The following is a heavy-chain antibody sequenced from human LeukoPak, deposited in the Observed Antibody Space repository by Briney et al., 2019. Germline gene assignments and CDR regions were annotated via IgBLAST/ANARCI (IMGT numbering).Heavy chain of an antibody. CDR2: IYYSGST. D-gene: IGHD3-22*01. CDR1: GGSISSSSYY. V-gene: IGHV4-39*07. J-gene: IGHJ4*02. CDR3: ARVREHYYYDSSGYYYLDY. Sequence: PSETLSLTCTVSGGSISSSSYYWGWIRQPPGKGLEWIGSIYYSGSTYYNPSLESRVTISVDTSKNQFSLKLSSVTAADTAVYYCARVREHYYYDSSGYYYLDYWGQGTLVTVSS.